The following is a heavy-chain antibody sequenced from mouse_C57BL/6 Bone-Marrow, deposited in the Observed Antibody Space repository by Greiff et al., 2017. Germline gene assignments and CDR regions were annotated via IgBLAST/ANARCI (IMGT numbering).Heavy chain of an antibody. CDR1: GFNIKDDY. V-gene: IGHV14-4*01. D-gene: IGHD1-1*01. Sequence: EVKLVESGAVLVRPGASVKLSCTASGFNIKDDYMHWVQQRPEKGLEWIGWIDPENGDTEYASKFQGKATITADTSSNTAYLQLSSLTSEDTAVYYCTTATVVPYWYFDVWGTGTTVTVSS. CDR3: TTATVVPYWYFDV. J-gene: IGHJ1*03. CDR2: IDPENGDT.